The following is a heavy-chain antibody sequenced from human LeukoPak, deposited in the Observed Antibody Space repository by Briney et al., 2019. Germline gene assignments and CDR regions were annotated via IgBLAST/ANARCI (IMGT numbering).Heavy chain of an antibody. CDR2: IIPVFGTS. CDR1: GGTFSSYA. J-gene: IGHJ5*02. CDR3: ARVTGGRYCSTTSCYMRGWFDP. V-gene: IGHV1-69*13. Sequence: ASVKISCKASGGTFSSYAINWVRQAPGQGLEWMGGIIPVFGTSNYAQKFQGRVTITADESTRTAYMELSSLRSEDTAVYYCARVTGGRYCSTTSCYMRGWFDPWGQGTLVTVSS. D-gene: IGHD2-2*02.